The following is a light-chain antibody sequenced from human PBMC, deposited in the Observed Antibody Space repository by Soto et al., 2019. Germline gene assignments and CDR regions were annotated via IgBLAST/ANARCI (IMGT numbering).Light chain of an antibody. Sequence: DIQMTQSPSTLSASVGDRVTITCRASQSISNWLAWYQQKPGKAPKLLIYGASSLESGVPSRFSGSGSGTEFPLTISSLQPDDFATSYCQQYNSYSLFFGQGTKLEIK. J-gene: IGKJ2*01. CDR2: GAS. V-gene: IGKV1-5*01. CDR1: QSISNW. CDR3: QQYNSYSLF.